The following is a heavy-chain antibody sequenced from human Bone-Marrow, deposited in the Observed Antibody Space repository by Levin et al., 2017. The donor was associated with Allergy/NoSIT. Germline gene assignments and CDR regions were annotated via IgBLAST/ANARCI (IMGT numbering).Heavy chain of an antibody. D-gene: IGHD2-15*01. J-gene: IGHJ3*02. V-gene: IGHV3-74*01. CDR3: SRSRHSYGFDI. CDR1: GFTFSTYY. CDR2: IDPDGTGT. Sequence: QAGGSLRLSCAASGFTFSTYYMHWFRQAPGKALVWVSRIDPDGTGTVYADSVNGRFTISRDNPKNTLYLEMNNLRAEETSIYYCSRSRHSYGFDIWRQGTVVTVSS.